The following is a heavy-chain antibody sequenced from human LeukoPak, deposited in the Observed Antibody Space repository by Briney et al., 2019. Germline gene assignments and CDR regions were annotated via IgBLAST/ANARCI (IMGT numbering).Heavy chain of an antibody. Sequence: SETLSLTCTVSGGSISSSSYYWGWIRQPPGKGLEWIGSIYYSGSTYYNPSLKSRVTISVDRSKNQFSLKLSSVTAADTAVYYCARGARDGYNPFDYWGQGTLVTVSS. CDR3: ARGARDGYNPFDY. CDR2: IYYSGST. V-gene: IGHV4-39*07. CDR1: GGSISSSSYY. J-gene: IGHJ4*02. D-gene: IGHD5-24*01.